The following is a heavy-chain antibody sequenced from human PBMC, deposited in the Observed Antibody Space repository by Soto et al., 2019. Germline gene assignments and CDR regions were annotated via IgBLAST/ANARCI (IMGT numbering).Heavy chain of an antibody. J-gene: IGHJ4*02. CDR1: GGSFSGYY. V-gene: IGHV4-34*01. Sequence: QVQLQQWGAGLLKPSETLSLTCAVYGGSFSGYYWSWIRQPPGKGLEWIGEINHSGSTIYNPSLKSRVTISVDTSKNQFSLKLSSVTAADTAVYYCARAPPDIVVVPAAIGLDYWGQGTLVTVSS. CDR2: INHSGST. D-gene: IGHD2-2*01. CDR3: ARAPPDIVVVPAAIGLDY.